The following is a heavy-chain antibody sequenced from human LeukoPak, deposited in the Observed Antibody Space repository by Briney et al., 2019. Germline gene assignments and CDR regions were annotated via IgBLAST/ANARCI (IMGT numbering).Heavy chain of an antibody. CDR3: ARVGVVGATHWFDP. J-gene: IGHJ5*02. CDR2: INHSGST. V-gene: IGHV4-34*01. D-gene: IGHD1-26*01. Sequence: SETLSLTCAVYGGSFSGYYWSWIRHPPGEGLVWFGEINHSGSTNYNPPHKSRVTISVDTSKNQFSLKLSSVTAADTAVYYCARVGVVGATHWFDPWGQGTLVTVSS. CDR1: GGSFSGYY.